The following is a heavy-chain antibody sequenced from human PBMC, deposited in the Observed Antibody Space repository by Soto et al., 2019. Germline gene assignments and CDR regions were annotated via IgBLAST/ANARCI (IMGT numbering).Heavy chain of an antibody. CDR1: GGSISSGGYY. CDR3: ARDTGAYYYDSSGYYMGVGVAFDI. D-gene: IGHD3-22*01. V-gene: IGHV4-31*02. Sequence: PSETLSLTCTVSGGSISSGGYYWSWIRQHPGKGLERIGYIYYSGSTYYNPSLKSRVTISVDTSKNQFSLKLSSVAAADTAVYYCARDTGAYYYDSSGYYMGVGVAFDIWGQGTMVTV. CDR2: IYYSGST. J-gene: IGHJ3*02.